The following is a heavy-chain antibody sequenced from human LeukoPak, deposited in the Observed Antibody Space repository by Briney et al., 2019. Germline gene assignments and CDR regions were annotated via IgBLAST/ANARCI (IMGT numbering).Heavy chain of an antibody. J-gene: IGHJ4*02. V-gene: IGHV3-21*01. CDR1: GFTFSSYS. CDR2: ISSSSSYI. CDR3: ARFAVGANLVDY. Sequence: GGSLRLSCAAYGFTFSSYSMNWVRQAPGKGLEWVSSISSSSSYIYYADSVKGRFTISRDNAKNSLYLQMNSLRAEDTAVYYCARFAVGANLVDYWGQGTLVTVSS. D-gene: IGHD1-26*01.